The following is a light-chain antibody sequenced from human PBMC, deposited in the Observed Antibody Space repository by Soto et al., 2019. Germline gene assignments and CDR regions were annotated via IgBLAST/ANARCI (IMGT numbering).Light chain of an antibody. V-gene: IGKV3-15*01. CDR3: QQYNNWPPWT. CDR2: GAS. Sequence: IVLTQSPGTLSLSAGERATLSCRASQTLSNSLIALYQQKPGQAPRLLIYGASTRATGIPARFSGSGSGTEFTLTISSLQSEDFSVYYCQQYNNWPPWTFGQGTKVDNK. CDR1: QTLSNS. J-gene: IGKJ1*01.